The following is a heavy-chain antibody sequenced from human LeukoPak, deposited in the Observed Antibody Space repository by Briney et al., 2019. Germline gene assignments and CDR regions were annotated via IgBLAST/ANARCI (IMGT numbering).Heavy chain of an antibody. CDR2: IKNKGDGGTT. D-gene: IGHD3-22*01. J-gene: IGHJ4*02. CDR3: TTVIVGGSY. Sequence: GGSPRLSCAVSGLTFSTAWMSWVRQAPGKGLEWVGRIKNKGDGGTTDYAAPAKGRFTISRDDSKNTLYLQMNNLETEDTAVYYCTTVIVGGSYWGQGTLVTASS. CDR1: GLTFSTAW. V-gene: IGHV3-15*01.